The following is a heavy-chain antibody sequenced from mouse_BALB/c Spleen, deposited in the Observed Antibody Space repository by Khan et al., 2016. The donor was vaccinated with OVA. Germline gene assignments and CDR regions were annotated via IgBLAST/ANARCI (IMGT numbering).Heavy chain of an antibody. J-gene: IGHJ4*01. CDR1: GFSLTNYG. CDR2: IWSDGST. CDR3: GRQPYYHYNVMDY. D-gene: IGHD2-10*01. V-gene: IGHV2-6-1*01. Sequence: QVRLQQSGPGLVAPSQSLSITCTISGFSLTNYGIHWVRQPPGKGLEWLVVIWSDGSTTYNSALKSRLTISKDNSKSQVFLKMNSLQTDDTAMYFCGRQPYYHYNVMDYWGQGTSVTGSS.